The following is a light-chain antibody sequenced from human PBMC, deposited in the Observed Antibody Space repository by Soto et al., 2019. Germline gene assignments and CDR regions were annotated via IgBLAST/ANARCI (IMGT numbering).Light chain of an antibody. V-gene: IGKV3-15*01. CDR3: QQYSSSPRT. CDR1: QSVSSK. Sequence: VMSQSLATLSLSPGERATLSCRASQSVSSKLVWYQQKPGQAPRFLIYGASTRATGIPARFSGSGSGTDFTLTISRLEPEDFAVYYCQQYSSSPRTFGQGTKVAIK. J-gene: IGKJ1*01. CDR2: GAS.